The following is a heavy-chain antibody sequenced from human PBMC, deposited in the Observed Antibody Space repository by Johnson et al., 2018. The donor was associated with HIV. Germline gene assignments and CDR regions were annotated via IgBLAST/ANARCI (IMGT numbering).Heavy chain of an antibody. J-gene: IGHJ3*02. V-gene: IGHV3-74*02. Sequence: VQLVESGGGLVQPGGSLRLSCVGSGFSFSDHFMDWVRQAPGKGLEWVGRIVSDVSSAIYTDSVTGRFTISRDNTKNTVYLQMNSLRAEDTAVYYCTTGVFHAFDMWDQGTMVSVSS. CDR1: GFSFSDHF. CDR3: TTGVFHAFDM. CDR2: IVSDVSSA.